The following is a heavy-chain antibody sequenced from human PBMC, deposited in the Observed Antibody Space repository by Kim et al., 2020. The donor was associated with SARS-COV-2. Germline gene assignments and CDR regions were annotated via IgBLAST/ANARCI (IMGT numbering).Heavy chain of an antibody. CDR3: ARETRFLEWFNYYGMDV. D-gene: IGHD3-3*01. CDR1: GFTFSSYE. CDR2: ISSSGSTI. V-gene: IGHV3-48*03. J-gene: IGHJ6*02. Sequence: GGSLRLSCAASGFTFSSYEMNWVRQAPGKGLEWVSYISSSGSTIYYADSVKGRFTISRDNAKNSLYLQMNSLRAEDTAVYYCARETRFLEWFNYYGMDVWGQGTTVTVSS.